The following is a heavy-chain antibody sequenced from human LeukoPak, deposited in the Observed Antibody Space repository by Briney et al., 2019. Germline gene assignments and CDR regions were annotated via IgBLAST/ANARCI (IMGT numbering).Heavy chain of an antibody. CDR2: IYPGDSDV. D-gene: IGHD3/OR15-3a*01. V-gene: IGHV5-51*01. J-gene: IGHJ5*02. Sequence: GESLKISCKGSGYNFTSYWIGWVRQMPGKGLEWMGIIYPGDSDVRYSPSFQGQVTISADKSRSTAYVQWSSLKASDTAMYYCARHGIHYEIWSGYPNWFDPWGQGTMVIVSS. CDR1: GYNFTSYW. CDR3: ARHGIHYEIWSGYPNWFDP.